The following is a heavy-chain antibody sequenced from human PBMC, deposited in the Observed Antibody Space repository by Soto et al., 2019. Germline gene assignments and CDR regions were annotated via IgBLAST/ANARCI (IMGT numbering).Heavy chain of an antibody. J-gene: IGHJ4*02. CDR2: VGGSGLNT. CDR3: AKALRSWEVPAASFDS. CDR1: GFTFSNYA. D-gene: IGHD2-2*01. V-gene: IGHV3-23*01. Sequence: EVQLLDSGGGLVQPGGSLRLSCVVSGFTFSNYAMAWVRQAPGKGLEWVSTVGGSGLNTYYADSVRGRFTISRDNFQNTLSLQMNSLRAEDTAVYYCAKALRSWEVPAASFDSWGQGTLVTVSS.